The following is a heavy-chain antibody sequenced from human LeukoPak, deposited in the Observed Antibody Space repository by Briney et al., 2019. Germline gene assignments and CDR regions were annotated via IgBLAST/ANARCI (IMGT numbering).Heavy chain of an antibody. CDR3: GTWIGGYSEGSYDY. J-gene: IGHJ4*02. V-gene: IGHV3-33*01. Sequence: GTSLRLSCATSGFTFLLHGMHSVRQGPGKGPEFVTFISLEGSNKYYADSVEGRFTISRDNLRGTLYLQMDNLRSDHTVVYFFGTWIGGYSEGSYDYGGQGTPVTVSS. D-gene: IGHD5-12*01. CDR1: GFTFLLHG. CDR2: ISLEGSNK.